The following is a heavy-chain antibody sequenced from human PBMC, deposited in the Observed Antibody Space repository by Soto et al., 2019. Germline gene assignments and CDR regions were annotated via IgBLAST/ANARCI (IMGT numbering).Heavy chain of an antibody. CDR2: ISYDGSNK. V-gene: IGHV3-30-3*01. J-gene: IGHJ6*02. CDR1: GFTFSSYA. CDR3: ARDLYSSSWYDYYYGMDV. Sequence: VQLVESGGGVVQPGRSLRLSCAASGFTFSSYAMHWVRQAPGKGLEWVAVISYDGSNKYYADSVKGRFTISRDNSKNTLYLQMNSLRAEDTAVYYCARDLYSSSWYDYYYGMDVWGQGTTVTVSS. D-gene: IGHD6-13*01.